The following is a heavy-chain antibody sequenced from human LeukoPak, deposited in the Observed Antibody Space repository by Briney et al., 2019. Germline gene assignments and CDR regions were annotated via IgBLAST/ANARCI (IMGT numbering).Heavy chain of an antibody. J-gene: IGHJ6*03. CDR2: ISGSGGHT. D-gene: IGHD5-24*01. Sequence: PGGSLRLSCATSGITLSSHVMSWVRQAPGKGLEWVSLISGSGGHTYYGDSVKGRFTISRDNSKNTFYLQMNSLRADDTAVYYCAKGGEATMRDGYNYYYYYMEVWGKGTTVTVSS. CDR3: AKGGEATMRDGYNYYYYYMEV. CDR1: GITLSSHV. V-gene: IGHV3-23*01.